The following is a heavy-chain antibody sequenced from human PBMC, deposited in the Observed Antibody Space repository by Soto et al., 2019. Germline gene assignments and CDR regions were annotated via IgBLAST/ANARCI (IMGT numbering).Heavy chain of an antibody. D-gene: IGHD3-22*01. CDR1: GGSISSYY. CDR3: ASSYYYDSSGNDWFDP. J-gene: IGHJ5*02. Sequence: SETLSLTCTVSGGSISSYYWSWIRQPPGKGLEWIGYIYYSGSTNYNPSLKSRVTISVDTSKNQFSLKLSSVTAADAAVYYCASSYYYDSSGNDWFDPWGQGTLVTVSS. V-gene: IGHV4-59*01. CDR2: IYYSGST.